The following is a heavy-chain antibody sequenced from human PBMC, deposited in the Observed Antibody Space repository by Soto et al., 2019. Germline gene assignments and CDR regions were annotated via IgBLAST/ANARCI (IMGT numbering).Heavy chain of an antibody. Sequence: EVQLVEAGGGLDKPGGSLRLSCAASGFTFSNYDMHWVRQSPGKGLDWVSSITTSSVYIYYADSVKGRFTVSRDNAKNSRYLQMHSVRAEDTAVYYCARGVGTTIRGSYFDFWGPGTLVTVSS. J-gene: IGHJ4*02. V-gene: IGHV3-21*01. CDR2: ITTSSVYI. CDR3: ARGVGTTIRGSYFDF. CDR1: GFTFSNYD. D-gene: IGHD1-26*01.